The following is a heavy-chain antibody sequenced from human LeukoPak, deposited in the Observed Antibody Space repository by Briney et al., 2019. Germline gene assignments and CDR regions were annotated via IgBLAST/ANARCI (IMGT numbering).Heavy chain of an antibody. D-gene: IGHD6-6*01. V-gene: IGHV4-31*03. J-gene: IGHJ6*02. Sequence: SQTLSLTCTVSGGSISSGGYYWSWIRQHPGKGLEWIGYIYYSGSTYYNPSLKSRVTISVDTSKSQFSLKLSSVTAADTAVYYCARDIAARGYGMDVWGQGTTVAVSS. CDR3: ARDIAARGYGMDV. CDR2: IYYSGST. CDR1: GGSISSGGYY.